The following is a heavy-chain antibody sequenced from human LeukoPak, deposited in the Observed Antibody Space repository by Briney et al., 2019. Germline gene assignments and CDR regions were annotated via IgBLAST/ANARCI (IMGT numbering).Heavy chain of an antibody. CDR2: ISYDGRNK. CDR3: VKDGDDSGWYYFDY. Sequence: GGCPRLSCAASGFTFSNHGMHWVRQAPGKGLEWGAVISYDGRNKYYADSVKGRFTISRDNSQNTLSLQMHSLRAEDTAVYYCVKDGDDSGWYYFDYWGQGTLVTVSS. CDR1: GFTFSNHG. D-gene: IGHD6-19*01. J-gene: IGHJ4*02. V-gene: IGHV3-30*18.